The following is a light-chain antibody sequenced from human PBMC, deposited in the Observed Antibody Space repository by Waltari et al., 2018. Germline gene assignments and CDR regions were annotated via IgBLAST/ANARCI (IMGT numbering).Light chain of an antibody. Sequence: EIVLTQSPATLSSSPGERATLSCRASQSVSRSLAWYQQKPGQPPRLLIYDASTRATGIPARFSGSGSGTDFTLTISILEPEDFVVYYCQQRRDWITFGQGTRLEIK. J-gene: IGKJ5*01. CDR3: QQRRDWIT. V-gene: IGKV3-11*01. CDR2: DAS. CDR1: QSVSRS.